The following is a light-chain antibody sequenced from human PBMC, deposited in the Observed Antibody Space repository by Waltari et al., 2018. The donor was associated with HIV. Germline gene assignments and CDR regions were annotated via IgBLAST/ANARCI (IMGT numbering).Light chain of an antibody. CDR3: QQSYSTPWT. J-gene: IGKJ1*01. Sequence: IQMTQSPSSLSASVGDRVTISCRASQSIANHLNWYQQKPGKAPNLLIYAASSLQSGVPSRFSGSGSGTDFTLTISSLQPEDFATYYCQQSYSTPWTFGQGTKVEIK. V-gene: IGKV1-39*01. CDR1: QSIANH. CDR2: AAS.